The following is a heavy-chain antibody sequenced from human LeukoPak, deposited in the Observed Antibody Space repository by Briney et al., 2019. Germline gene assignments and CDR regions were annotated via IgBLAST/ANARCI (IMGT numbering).Heavy chain of an antibody. CDR3: ARLSAYYYGSYFYYYMDV. D-gene: IGHD3-10*01. J-gene: IGHJ6*03. V-gene: IGHV3-7*01. CDR1: GFSFSSYW. CDR2: IKQDESEK. Sequence: SGGSLRLSCEASGFSFSSYWMSWVRQAPGKGPEWVANIKQDESEKYSVDSVKGRFTISRDNAKNSVYLQMKNLRAEDTALYYCARLSAYYYGSYFYYYMDVWGKGTMVTVSS.